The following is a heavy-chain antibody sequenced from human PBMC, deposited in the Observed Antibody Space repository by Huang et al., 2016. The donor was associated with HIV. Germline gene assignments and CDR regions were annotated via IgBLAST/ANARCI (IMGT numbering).Heavy chain of an antibody. CDR1: GAPFSGHY. D-gene: IGHD3-16*01. CDR2: INHSGST. CDR3: AREIMITFGGPFDS. Sequence: QVQLQQWGAGLLKPAETLSLTCAVYGAPFSGHYWNWIRQSPGKGLEWIGKINHSGSTTYNPSLKRRLTISVDASKKQFSLKMTSVTAADTAVYYCAREIMITFGGPFDSWGQGTLVTVSS. J-gene: IGHJ5*01. V-gene: IGHV4-34*02.